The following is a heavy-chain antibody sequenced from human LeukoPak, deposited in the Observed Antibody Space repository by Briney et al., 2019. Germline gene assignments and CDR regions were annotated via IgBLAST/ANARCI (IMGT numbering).Heavy chain of an antibody. CDR2: IYYSGST. V-gene: IGHV4-59*01. Sequence: SETLSLTCAVYGGSFSGYYWSWIRQPPGKGLEWIGYIYYSGSTNYNPSLKSRVTISVDTSKNQFSLKLSSVTAADTAVYYCASTGSDYYDSSGYYYGSPPRFDYWGQGTLVTVSS. CDR1: GGSFSGYY. CDR3: ASTGSDYYDSSGYYYGSPPRFDY. J-gene: IGHJ4*02. D-gene: IGHD3-22*01.